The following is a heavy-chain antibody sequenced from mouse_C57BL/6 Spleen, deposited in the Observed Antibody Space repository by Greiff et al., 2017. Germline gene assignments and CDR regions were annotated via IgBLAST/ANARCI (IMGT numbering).Heavy chain of an antibody. J-gene: IGHJ2*01. CDR3: ARLPLMDGYSFDY. CDR2: IYPGDGDT. Sequence: VTLVESGPELVKPGASVKISCKASGYAFSSSWMNWVKQRPGTGLEWIGRIYPGDGDTNYNGKFKGKATLTADKSSSTSYMQLMSLTSEDSAVYFGARLPLMDGYSFDYWGQGTTLTVSS. D-gene: IGHD2-3*01. CDR1: GYAFSSSW. V-gene: IGHV1-82*01.